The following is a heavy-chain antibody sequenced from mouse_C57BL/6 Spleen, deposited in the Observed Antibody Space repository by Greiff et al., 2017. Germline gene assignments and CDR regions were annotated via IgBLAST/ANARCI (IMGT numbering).Heavy chain of an antibody. J-gene: IGHJ2*01. V-gene: IGHV1-74*01. D-gene: IGHD1-1*01. Sequence: VQLQQPGAELVKPGASVKVSCKASGYTFTCYWMHWVKQRPGQGLEWIGRIHPSDGDTNYNQKFKGKATLTVDKSSSTAYLQLSCLTSVDSAVYYCAIVVAVVYYFDYWGQGTTLTVSS. CDR3: AIVVAVVYYFDY. CDR2: IHPSDGDT. CDR1: GYTFTCYW.